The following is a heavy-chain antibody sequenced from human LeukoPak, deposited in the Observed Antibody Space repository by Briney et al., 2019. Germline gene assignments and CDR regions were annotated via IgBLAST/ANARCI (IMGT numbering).Heavy chain of an antibody. Sequence: GASVKVSCKASGFTFTSYGITWVRPAPGQGLEWMAWIRVNSGDTKYAQKFQGRVTMTTDTSTSTAYMELRSLRSDDTAVYYCARENSWNYRGGDWFDPWGQGTLVTVSS. CDR2: IRVNSGDT. V-gene: IGHV1-18*01. CDR1: GFTFTSYG. J-gene: IGHJ5*02. D-gene: IGHD1-7*01. CDR3: ARENSWNYRGGDWFDP.